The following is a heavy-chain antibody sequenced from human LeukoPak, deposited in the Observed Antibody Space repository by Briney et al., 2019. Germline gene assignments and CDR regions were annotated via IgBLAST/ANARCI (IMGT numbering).Heavy chain of an antibody. D-gene: IGHD2-2*01. CDR1: GYTFSTYW. V-gene: IGHV5-51*01. CDR3: ARQLCSTTCYGADY. J-gene: IGHJ4*02. CDR2: IYPGDSDT. Sequence: GESLKISCKGSGYTFSTYWIGWVRQMPGKGLEWTGTIYPGDSDTTYSPPFQGQVTFSADKSISTAYLQWSSLKASDTAMYYCARQLCSTTCYGADYWGQGTLVTVSS.